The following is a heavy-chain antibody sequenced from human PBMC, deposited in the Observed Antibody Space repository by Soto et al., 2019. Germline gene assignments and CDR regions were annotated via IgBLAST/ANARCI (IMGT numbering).Heavy chain of an antibody. D-gene: IGHD2-15*01. CDR1: EFTFRSYA. V-gene: IGHV3-30-3*01. J-gene: IGHJ6*02. Sequence: QVQVVESGGGVVQPGRSLRLSCAASEFTFRSYAMHWVRQAPGKGLEWVSIISYDGRNKYYADAVRGRFSISRDNSKNTLYLQMNSLRAEDTDVYYCAREGGYCSGGSCYPTGMDVWGQGTTVTVSS. CDR2: ISYDGRNK. CDR3: AREGGYCSGGSCYPTGMDV.